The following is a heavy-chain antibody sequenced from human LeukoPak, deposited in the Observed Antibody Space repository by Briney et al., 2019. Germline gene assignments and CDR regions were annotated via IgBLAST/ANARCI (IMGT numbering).Heavy chain of an antibody. CDR2: IGTTGDT. Sequence: GGSLRLSCAASGFTFSSYDMHWVRQPTGKGLEWVPGIGTTGDTYYPGSVKGRFTISRENAKNALYLQMNSLRAGDTAVYYCARGLYYYDSSGYYGDTFDVWGQGTMVIVSS. CDR3: ARGLYYYDSSGYYGDTFDV. CDR1: GFTFSSYD. D-gene: IGHD3-22*01. J-gene: IGHJ3*01. V-gene: IGHV3-13*04.